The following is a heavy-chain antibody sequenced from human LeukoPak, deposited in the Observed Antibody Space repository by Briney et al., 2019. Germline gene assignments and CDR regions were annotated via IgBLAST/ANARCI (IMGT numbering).Heavy chain of an antibody. V-gene: IGHV1-2*02. CDR1: GGTFSSYA. CDR3: ARDGDRLFDY. D-gene: IGHD7-27*01. Sequence: GASVKVSCKASGGTFSSYAISWVRQAPGQGLEWMGWINPNSGGTNYAQKFQGRVTMTRDTSISTACMELSRLRSDDTAVYYCARDGDRLFDYWGQGTLVTVSS. CDR2: INPNSGGT. J-gene: IGHJ4*02.